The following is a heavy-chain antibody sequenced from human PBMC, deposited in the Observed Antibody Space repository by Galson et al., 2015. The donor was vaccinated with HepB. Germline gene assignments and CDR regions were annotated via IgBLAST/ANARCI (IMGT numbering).Heavy chain of an antibody. CDR1: GYTFTSYG. CDR2: ISAYNGNT. CDR3: ARPLDRRSSYYYYGMDV. V-gene: IGHV1-18*04. J-gene: IGHJ6*02. Sequence: SVKVSCKASGYTFTSYGISWVRQAPGQGLEWMGWISAYNGNTKYAQKFRDRVTMTRDTSTSTAYVELRSLRSDDTAVYYCARPLDRRSSYYYYGMDVWGQGTTVTVSS. D-gene: IGHD3-10*01.